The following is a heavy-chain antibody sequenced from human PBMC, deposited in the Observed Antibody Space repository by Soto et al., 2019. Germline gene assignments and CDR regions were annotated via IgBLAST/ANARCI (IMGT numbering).Heavy chain of an antibody. CDR2: IDNSGST. D-gene: IGHD3-3*01. V-gene: IGHV4-4*07. CDR3: ARGGKDFWSGQFDY. J-gene: IGHJ4*02. Sequence: SETLSLTCTVSAGSMSNYFCNWIRQPAGKGLEWIGRIDNSGSTNYNPSLKSRITMSADTSRNQFSLKLKSVTAADTAVYYCARGGKDFWSGQFDYWGQGALVTVSS. CDR1: AGSMSNYF.